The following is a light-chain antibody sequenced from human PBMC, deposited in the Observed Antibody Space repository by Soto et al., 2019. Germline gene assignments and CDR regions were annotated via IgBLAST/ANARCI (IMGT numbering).Light chain of an antibody. CDR1: QSISSW. CDR3: LQDYNYPWT. CDR2: DAS. J-gene: IGKJ1*01. Sequence: DIQMTQSPSTLSASVGDRVTITCRASQSISSWLAWYQQKPGKAPKLLIYDASNLESGVPSRFSGSGYGTDFTLTISSLQPEDFATYYCLQDYNYPWTFGQGTKVDIK. V-gene: IGKV1-5*01.